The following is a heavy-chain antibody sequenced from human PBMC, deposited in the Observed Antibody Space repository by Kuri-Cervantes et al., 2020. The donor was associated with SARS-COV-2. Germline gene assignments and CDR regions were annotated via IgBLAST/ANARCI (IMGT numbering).Heavy chain of an antibody. CDR1: GSTLSDSA. D-gene: IGHD3-22*01. V-gene: IGHV3-73*01. Sequence: GESLKISCAASGSTLSDSAMHWVRQASGKGLEWVVRIRSKANSYATAYAASVKVRFTISRYDSKDTAYLQMNSMKTEDTAVYYCTRPAYYYDSSGYYWGQGTLVTVSS. J-gene: IGHJ4*02. CDR3: TRPAYYYDSSGYY. CDR2: IRSKANSYAT.